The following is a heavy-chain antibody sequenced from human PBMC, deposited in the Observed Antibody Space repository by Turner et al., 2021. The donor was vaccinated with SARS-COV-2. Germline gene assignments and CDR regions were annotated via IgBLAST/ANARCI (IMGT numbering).Heavy chain of an antibody. CDR3: ARHQGSAGGYDHGMNV. J-gene: IGHJ6*02. D-gene: IGHD6-13*01. V-gene: IGHV4-59*08. CDR2: FYKIGSI. CDR1: GGSISSKS. Sequence: QVQLQESGPGLVRPSETPSLTCTVSGGSISSKSWSWIRQSPGRGLEWIGYFYKIGSIDYNPSLRSRVTISVDTSKNQLSLNLISVTAADEAVYYCARHQGSAGGYDHGMNVWGQGTAVIVSS.